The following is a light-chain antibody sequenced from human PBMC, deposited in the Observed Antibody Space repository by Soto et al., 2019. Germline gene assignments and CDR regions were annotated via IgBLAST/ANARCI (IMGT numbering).Light chain of an antibody. J-gene: IGKJ2*01. V-gene: IGKV3-20*01. Sequence: EIVLTQSPGTLSLSPGERATLSCRASQSVSTNYLAWYQQKPGQSPRLLIYGATRRATGIPDRFSGSGSGTDFILTISRLEPEDFASYFCQQYGSSPYTFAQGTKLDIK. CDR3: QQYGSSPYT. CDR2: GAT. CDR1: QSVSTNY.